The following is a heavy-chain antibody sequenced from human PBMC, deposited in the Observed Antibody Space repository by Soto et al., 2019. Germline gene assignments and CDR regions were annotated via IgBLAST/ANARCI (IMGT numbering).Heavy chain of an antibody. D-gene: IGHD3-3*01. CDR1: GFSFSSFA. CDR3: AKDPIYDFWSGFSAVYFDY. CDR2: VSGRGGDT. J-gene: IGHJ4*02. V-gene: IGHV3-23*01. Sequence: EVPLLQSGGGLVQPGGSLRLSCAASGFSFSSFALSWVRQSPGKGLEWVAAVSGRGGDTYYANSVKGRFTISRDNSQNTLFLQMNSLRAEDSAIYYCAKDPIYDFWSGFSAVYFDYWGQGTLVTVSS.